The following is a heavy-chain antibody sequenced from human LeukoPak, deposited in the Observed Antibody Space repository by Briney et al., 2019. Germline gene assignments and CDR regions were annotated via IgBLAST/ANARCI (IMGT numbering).Heavy chain of an antibody. J-gene: IGHJ4*02. D-gene: IGHD6-19*01. CDR2: IWYDGTNK. Sequence: PGRSLRLSCAASGFTFSSYGMHWVRQAPGKGLEWVAVIWYDGTNKYYSDSVKGRFAISRDNSKNTLYLQMNSLRAEDTAVYYCARGSGQWLADVDYWGQGTLVTVSS. CDR1: GFTFSSYG. CDR3: ARGSGQWLADVDY. V-gene: IGHV3-33*01.